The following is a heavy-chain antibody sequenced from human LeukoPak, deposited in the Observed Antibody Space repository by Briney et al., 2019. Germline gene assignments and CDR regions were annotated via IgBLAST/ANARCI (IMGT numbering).Heavy chain of an antibody. CDR3: ARASGITGIDY. CDR1: GYTFTSYY. J-gene: IGHJ4*02. CDR2: INPSGGST. V-gene: IGHV1-46*01. D-gene: IGHD1-20*01. Sequence: EASVKVSCKTSGYTFTSYYMHWVRQAPGQGLEWMGIINPSGGSTSYAQKFQGRVTMTRDMSTSTVYMELSSLRSEDTAVYYCARASGITGIDYWGQGTLVTVSS.